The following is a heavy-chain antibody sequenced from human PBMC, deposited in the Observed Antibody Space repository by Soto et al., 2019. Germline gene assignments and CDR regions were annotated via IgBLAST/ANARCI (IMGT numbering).Heavy chain of an antibody. J-gene: IGHJ6*03. CDR2: ISWNSGSI. Sequence: GGSLRLSCAASGFTFDDYAMHWVRQAPGKGLEWVSGISWNSGSIGYADSVKGRFTISRDNAKNSLYLQMNSLRAEDTALYYCAKVGTGGVYYYSMDVWGKGTTVTVSS. CDR3: AKVGTGGVYYYSMDV. CDR1: GFTFDDYA. V-gene: IGHV3-9*01. D-gene: IGHD1-7*01.